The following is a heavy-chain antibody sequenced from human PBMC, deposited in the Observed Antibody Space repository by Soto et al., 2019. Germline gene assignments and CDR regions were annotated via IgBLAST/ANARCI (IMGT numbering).Heavy chain of an antibody. J-gene: IGHJ5*02. CDR3: AHSLYDYVWGTNWFDP. D-gene: IGHD3-16*01. CDR1: GFSLSTSGVG. CDR2: IYWDDDK. V-gene: IGHV2-5*02. Sequence: QITLKESGPTLVKPTQTLTLTCTFSGFSLSTSGVGVGWIRQPPGKALEWLALIYWDDDKRYSPSLKSRLTSTKDTSKNQVVLTITNMDPVDTATYYCAHSLYDYVWGTNWFDPWGQGTLVTVSS.